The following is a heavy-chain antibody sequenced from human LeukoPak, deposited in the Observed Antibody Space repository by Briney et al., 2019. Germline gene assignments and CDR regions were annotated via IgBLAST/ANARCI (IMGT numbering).Heavy chain of an antibody. CDR2: MRYDGSNK. Sequence: GGSLRLPCAASGFTFSSYGMHWVRQAPGKGLEGVAFMRYDGSNKYYADSVKGRFTISRDNSKNTLYLQMNSLRAEDTAVYYCAKESGIGRAFDYWGQGNLVTVSS. J-gene: IGHJ4*02. CDR1: GFTFSSYG. V-gene: IGHV3-30*02. D-gene: IGHD3-10*01. CDR3: AKESGIGRAFDY.